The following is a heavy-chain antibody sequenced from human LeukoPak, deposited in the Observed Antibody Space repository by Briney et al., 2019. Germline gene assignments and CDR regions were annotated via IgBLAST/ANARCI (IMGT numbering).Heavy chain of an antibody. CDR2: IYYSGST. CDR3: ARGSLGYSGSYFKQSYYFDY. D-gene: IGHD1-26*01. J-gene: IGHJ4*02. CDR1: GGSISSYY. V-gene: IGHV4-59*01. Sequence: SETLSLTCTVSGGSISSYYWSWIRQPPGKGLEWIGYIYYSGSTNYNPSLKSRVTISVDTSTNQFSLKLSSVTAADTAVYYCARGSLGYSGSYFKQSYYFDYWGQGTLVTVSS.